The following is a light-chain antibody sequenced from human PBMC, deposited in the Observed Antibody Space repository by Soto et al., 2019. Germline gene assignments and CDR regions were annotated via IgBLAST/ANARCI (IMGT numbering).Light chain of an antibody. J-gene: IGLJ1*01. CDR3: AAWDDSLNGRV. Sequence: QSVLTQPPSASGTPWQRVTISCSGSSSNIGSNSVYWYQQLPGTAPKLLICRNDQRPSGVPDRFSGSKSGTSASLAISGLQSEDEADYYCAAWDDSLNGRVFGTGTKLTVL. V-gene: IGLV1-44*01. CDR2: RND. CDR1: SSNIGSNS.